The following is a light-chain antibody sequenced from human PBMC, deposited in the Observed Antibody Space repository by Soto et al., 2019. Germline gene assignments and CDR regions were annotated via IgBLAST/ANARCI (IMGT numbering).Light chain of an antibody. CDR3: QQYGSSPRT. CDR2: DTS. Sequence: EIVLTQSPGTLSLSPGERATLSCRASQSVSSSYVAWYQRKPGQAPRLLIYDTSSRATGVPDRFSGSGSGTDFTLTISRLEPEDFAVFYCQQYGSSPRTFGGGTKVEIK. CDR1: QSVSSSY. J-gene: IGKJ4*01. V-gene: IGKV3-20*01.